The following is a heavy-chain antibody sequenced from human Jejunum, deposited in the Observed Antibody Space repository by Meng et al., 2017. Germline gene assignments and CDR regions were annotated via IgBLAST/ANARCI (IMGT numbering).Heavy chain of an antibody. CDR1: GFTFSTYA. J-gene: IGHJ4*01. V-gene: IGHV3-23*01. D-gene: IGHD2-21*01. Sequence: GESLKISCAASGFTFSTYAISWVRQAPGKGLQWLSAISGSGANTYYADPVKGRFTISRDNSDSAAYLHMNSLGDDDTALYYCEKSGDVNAFARLDLWGQGTLVTVSS. CDR3: EKSGDVNAFARLDL. CDR2: ISGSGANT.